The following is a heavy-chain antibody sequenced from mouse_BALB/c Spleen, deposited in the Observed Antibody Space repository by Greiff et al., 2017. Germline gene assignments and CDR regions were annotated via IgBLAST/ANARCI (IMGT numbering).Heavy chain of an antibody. V-gene: IGHV1-54*01. D-gene: IGHD1-1*01. CDR1: GYAFTNYL. CDR3: ATTTVVAKGFAY. Sequence: VKLQESGAELVRPGTSVKVSCKASGYAFTNYLIEWVKQRPGQGLEWIGVINPGSGGTNYNEKFKGKATLTADKSSSTAYMQLSSLTSDDSAVYFCATTTVVAKGFAYWGQGTLVTVSA. CDR2: INPGSGGT. J-gene: IGHJ3*01.